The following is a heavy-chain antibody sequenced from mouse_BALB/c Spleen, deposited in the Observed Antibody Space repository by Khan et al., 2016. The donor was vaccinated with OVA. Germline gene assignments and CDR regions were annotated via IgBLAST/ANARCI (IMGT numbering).Heavy chain of an antibody. Sequence: EVQLQESGPGLVKPSQSLSLTCTVTGYSITSDYAWNWIRQFPGNKLEWMGHISYSGNTKYNPSLKSRTSITRDTSKNQFFLQLNSVTTEDTATYYCARIYGGDFDYWGQGTTLTVSS. J-gene: IGHJ2*01. CDR3: ARIYGGDFDY. CDR2: ISYSGNT. CDR1: GYSITSDYA. D-gene: IGHD1-1*01. V-gene: IGHV3-2*02.